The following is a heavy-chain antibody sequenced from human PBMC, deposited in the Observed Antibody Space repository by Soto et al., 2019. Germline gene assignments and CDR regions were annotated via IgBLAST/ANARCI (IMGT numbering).Heavy chain of an antibody. J-gene: IGHJ5*02. D-gene: IGHD2-15*01. V-gene: IGHV4-39*02. CDR1: GGSINNSTSY. CDR2: IYSRWPA. Sequence: SETLSLTCSVSGGSINNSTSYWGWIRQPPGKGLEWIGTIYSRWPANYNPSLKSRVTITVHKTRNVLSLQMKDVTAPETAVYYCANYCMSRASFDTWGQGTLVTVSS. CDR3: ANYCMSRASFDT.